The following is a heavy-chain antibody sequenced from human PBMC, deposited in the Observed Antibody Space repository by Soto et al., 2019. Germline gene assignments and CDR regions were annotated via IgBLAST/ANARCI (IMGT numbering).Heavy chain of an antibody. J-gene: IGHJ5*02. V-gene: IGHV3-23*01. CDR1: GFTFSSYA. D-gene: IGHD2-2*01. CDR2: ISGSGGST. Sequence: EVQLLESGGGLVQPGGSLRLSCAASGFTFSSYAMSWVRQAPGKGLEWVSAISGSGGSTYYADSVKGRFTISRDNSKNTLYLQMSSLRAEDTAVYYCAKDRRPTMPMGGDFYPWGQGTLVTVSS. CDR3: AKDRRPTMPMGGDFYP.